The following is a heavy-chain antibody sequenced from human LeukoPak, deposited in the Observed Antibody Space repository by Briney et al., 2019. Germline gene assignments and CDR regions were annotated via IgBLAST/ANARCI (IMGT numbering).Heavy chain of an antibody. CDR2: IWYDGSNK. V-gene: IGHV3-33*01. CDR3: ARGREVLGDLSSLYFDY. D-gene: IGHD3-10*01. Sequence: GGSLRLSCAASGFTFSSYGIHWVRQAPGKGLEWVAVIWYDGSNKYYADSVKCRFTISRDNSKTTLYLQMNSLRAEDTAVYYCARGREVLGDLSSLYFDYWGQGTLVTVSS. CDR1: GFTFSSYG. J-gene: IGHJ4*02.